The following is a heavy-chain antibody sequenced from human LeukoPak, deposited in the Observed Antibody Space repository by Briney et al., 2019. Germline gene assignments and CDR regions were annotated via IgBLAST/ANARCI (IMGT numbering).Heavy chain of an antibody. Sequence: SVKVSCKASGGTFSSYAISWLRQAPGQGLEWMGRIIPIFGTANYAQKFQGRVTITTDESTSTAYMELSSLRSEDTAVYYCAGAKDYGDHVFDYWGQGTLVTVSS. V-gene: IGHV1-69*05. CDR1: GGTFSSYA. D-gene: IGHD4-17*01. J-gene: IGHJ4*02. CDR2: IIPIFGTA. CDR3: AGAKDYGDHVFDY.